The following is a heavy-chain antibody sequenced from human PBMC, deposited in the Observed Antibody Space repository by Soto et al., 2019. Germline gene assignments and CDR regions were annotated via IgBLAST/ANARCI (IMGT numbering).Heavy chain of an antibody. CDR2: IYYSGNT. CDR3: ARQRKIATAYFDY. V-gene: IGHV4-39*01. J-gene: IGHJ4*02. D-gene: IGHD6-13*01. Sequence: LEILSLTCAVSGGAISSSSYFWGWIRQPPGEDLEWIGHIYYSGNTYYNPSLKTRVAISVDTSKNQFSLKLRSVTAADTAVYYCARQRKIATAYFDYWGQGARVTVSS. CDR1: GGAISSSSYF.